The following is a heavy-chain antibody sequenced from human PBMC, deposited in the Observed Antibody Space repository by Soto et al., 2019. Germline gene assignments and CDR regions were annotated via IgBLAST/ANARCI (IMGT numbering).Heavy chain of an antibody. CDR2: ISAYSGNT. CDR1: GYTFSSYG. J-gene: IGHJ4*02. Sequence: QVQLVQSGAEVKKPGASVKVSCKAYGYTFSSYGLSWVRQAPGQGLEWMGWISAYSGNTVYTQRFNGRLTMATDTTPGTAYMELRSLRSDDTAVYYCARAFYQSSGYCDYWGQGTMVTVSS. D-gene: IGHD3-22*01. V-gene: IGHV1-18*01. CDR3: ARAFYQSSGYCDY.